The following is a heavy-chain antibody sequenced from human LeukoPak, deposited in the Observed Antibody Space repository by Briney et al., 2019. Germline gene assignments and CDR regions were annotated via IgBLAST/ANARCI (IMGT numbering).Heavy chain of an antibody. CDR3: ARDFSAGALLFDF. CDR1: GFTFSSYA. Sequence: GGSLRLSCAASGFTFSSYAMHWVRQAPGKGLEWVAVISYDGSNKYYADSVKGRFTISRDNSKNTLYLQMNSLRAEDTAVYYCARDFSAGALLFDFWGQGTMVTVSS. D-gene: IGHD6-13*01. CDR2: ISYDGSNK. V-gene: IGHV3-30*14. J-gene: IGHJ3*01.